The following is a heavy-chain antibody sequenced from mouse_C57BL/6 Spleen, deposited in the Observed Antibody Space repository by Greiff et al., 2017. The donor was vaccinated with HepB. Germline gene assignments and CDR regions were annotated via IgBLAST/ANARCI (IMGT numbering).Heavy chain of an antibody. CDR3: ARKGVYYGNYAAMDY. CDR1: GFSLTSYG. Sequence: VQLVESGPGLVQPSQSLSITCTVSGFSLTSYGVHWVRQSPGKGLEWLGVIWSGGSTDYNAAFISRLSISKDNSKSQVFFKMNSLQADDTAIYYCARKGVYYGNYAAMDYWGQGTSVTVSS. J-gene: IGHJ4*01. CDR2: IWSGGST. V-gene: IGHV2-2*01. D-gene: IGHD2-1*01.